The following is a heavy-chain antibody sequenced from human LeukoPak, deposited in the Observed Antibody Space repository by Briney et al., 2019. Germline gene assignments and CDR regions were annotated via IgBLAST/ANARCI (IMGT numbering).Heavy chain of an antibody. J-gene: IGHJ4*02. Sequence: QTGGSLRLSWAASGFTVSSNYMSWVRQAPGKGLEWVSVIYSGGSTYYADSVKGRFTISRDNSKNTLYLQMNSLRAEDTAVYYCARGGSTGYFDYWGQGTLVTVSS. D-gene: IGHD3-16*01. CDR3: ARGGSTGYFDY. V-gene: IGHV3-53*01. CDR2: IYSGGST. CDR1: GFTVSSNY.